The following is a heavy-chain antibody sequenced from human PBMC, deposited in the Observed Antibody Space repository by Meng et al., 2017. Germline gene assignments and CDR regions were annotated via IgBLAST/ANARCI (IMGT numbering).Heavy chain of an antibody. CDR1: GYTFPDYW. CDR2: INPKSGDT. V-gene: IGHV1-2*06. Sequence: QVQRVQSGAEVKKPGASVKVSYKASGYTFPDYWLHWVRRAPGQGLEWMGRINPKSGDTHYAQRFQGRVTMTGDTSISTAYMELSGLRSDDTAMYYCARDEDISAAGKLFGDYWGQGTLVTVSS. J-gene: IGHJ4*02. D-gene: IGHD6-13*01. CDR3: ARDEDISAAGKLFGDY.